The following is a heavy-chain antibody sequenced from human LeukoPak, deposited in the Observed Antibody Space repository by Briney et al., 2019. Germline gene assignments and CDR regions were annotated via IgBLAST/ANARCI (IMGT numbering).Heavy chain of an antibody. Sequence: SQTLSLTCTVSGGSISSGGYYWSSIRQHPGKGLEWIGYIYYSGSTYYNPSLKSRVTISVDTSKNQFSLKLSSVTAADTAVYYCARGDKYWTLFDYWGQGTLVTVSS. J-gene: IGHJ4*02. CDR1: GGSISSGGYY. CDR3: ARGDKYWTLFDY. D-gene: IGHD2/OR15-2a*01. CDR2: IYYSGST. V-gene: IGHV4-31*03.